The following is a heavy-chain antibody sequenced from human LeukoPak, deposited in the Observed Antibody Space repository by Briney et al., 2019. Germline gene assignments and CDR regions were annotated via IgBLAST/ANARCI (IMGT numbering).Heavy chain of an antibody. Sequence: GGSLRLSCAASGFTFDDYAMHWGRQAPGKGLEWVSLISGDGGSTYYADSVKGRFTISRDNSKNSLYLQMNSLRTEDTALYYCAQGDGYNPYFDYWGQGTLVTVSS. J-gene: IGHJ4*02. V-gene: IGHV3-43*02. D-gene: IGHD5-24*01. CDR3: AQGDGYNPYFDY. CDR1: GFTFDDYA. CDR2: ISGDGGST.